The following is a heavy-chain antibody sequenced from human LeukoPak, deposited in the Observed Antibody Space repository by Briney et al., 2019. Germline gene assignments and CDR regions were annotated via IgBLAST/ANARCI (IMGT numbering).Heavy chain of an antibody. D-gene: IGHD2-15*01. CDR1: GGSISSYY. Sequence: SETLSLTCTVSGGSISSYYWSWIRQPPGKGLEWIGYIYYSGSTNYNPSLKSRVTISVDTSKNQFSLKLSSVTAADTAVYYCARSVEGYCSGGSCYSYSYYMDVWGKGTTVTVSS. V-gene: IGHV4-59*01. CDR3: ARSVEGYCSGGSCYSYSYYMDV. J-gene: IGHJ6*03. CDR2: IYYSGST.